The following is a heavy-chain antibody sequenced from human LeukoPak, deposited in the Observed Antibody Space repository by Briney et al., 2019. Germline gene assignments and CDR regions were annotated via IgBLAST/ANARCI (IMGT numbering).Heavy chain of an antibody. V-gene: IGHV3-23*01. Sequence: GGSLRLSCAASGLTFSRFGMSWVRQAPGKGLEWVSSISDSGGSTYYADSVKGRFTISRDNSKNTLYLQMNSLRAEDTAIYYCAKAFSSSWYGFDYWGQGTLVTVSS. J-gene: IGHJ4*02. D-gene: IGHD6-13*01. CDR1: GLTFSRFG. CDR3: AKAFSSSWYGFDY. CDR2: ISDSGGST.